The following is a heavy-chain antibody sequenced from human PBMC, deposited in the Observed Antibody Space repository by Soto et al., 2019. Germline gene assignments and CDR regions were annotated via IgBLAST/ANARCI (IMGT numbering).Heavy chain of an antibody. V-gene: IGHV3-33*03. CDR2: IWSDASNK. D-gene: IGHD6-25*01. J-gene: IGHJ6*02. CDR1: GFSFSNHG. Sequence: GGSLRLSCAASGFSFSNHGMHWVRQSPGKGLEWVAAIWSDASNKYYADSGKGRFTISRDNSKNTLYLQMNALRAEDTAVYYCATDGFNKPGYYYGMGVWGQGTTVTVSS. CDR3: ATDGFNKPGYYYGMGV.